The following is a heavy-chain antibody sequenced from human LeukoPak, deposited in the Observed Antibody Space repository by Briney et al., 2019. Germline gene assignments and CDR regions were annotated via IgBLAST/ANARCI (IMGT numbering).Heavy chain of an antibody. J-gene: IGHJ4*02. CDR3: ARGLN. V-gene: IGHV4-39*01. CDR2: IYYSGST. CDR1: GDSISGSSYY. Sequence: SETLSLTCAVSGDSISGSSYYWGWLRQPPGKGPEWIGSIYYSGSTYYSPSLKSRVTISVDTSKDQFSLKLSSVTAADTAVYYCARGLNWGQGTLVTVSS. D-gene: IGHD3-22*01.